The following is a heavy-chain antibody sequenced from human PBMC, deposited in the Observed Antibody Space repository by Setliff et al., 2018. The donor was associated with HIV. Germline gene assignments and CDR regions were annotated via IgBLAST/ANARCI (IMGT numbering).Heavy chain of an antibody. D-gene: IGHD3-10*01. CDR1: GHTFTNYD. CDR2: MNPNSGVS. CDR3: ARGKGVGGVIITGGLDV. J-gene: IGHJ6*02. V-gene: IGHV1-8*01. Sequence: ASVKVSCKPSGHTFTNYDIHWMRRATGQGLEWMGWMNPNSGVSGYALKIHDRVTMTRDTSITTANMELSSLTSEDTAVYDCARGKGVGGVIITGGLDVWGQGTTVTVSS.